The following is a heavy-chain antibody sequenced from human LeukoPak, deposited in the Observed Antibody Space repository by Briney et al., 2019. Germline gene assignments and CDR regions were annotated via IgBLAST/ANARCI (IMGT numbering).Heavy chain of an antibody. V-gene: IGHV4-34*01. D-gene: IGHD4-11*01. J-gene: IGHJ6*03. CDR2: INHSGST. Sequence: SETLSLTCAVYGGSFSGYYWSWIRQPPGKGLEWIGEINHSGSTNYNPSLKSRVTISVDTSKNQFSLKLSSVTAADTAVYYCARYYSNYDAYYYYMNVWGKGTTVTVSS. CDR3: ARYYSNYDAYYYYMNV. CDR1: GGSFSGYY.